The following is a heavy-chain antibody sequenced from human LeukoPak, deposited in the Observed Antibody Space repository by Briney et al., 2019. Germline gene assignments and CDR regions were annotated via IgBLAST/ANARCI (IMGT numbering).Heavy chain of an antibody. Sequence: GASVKVSCKASGYTFTSYDINWVRQATGQGLEWMGWMNPNSGNTGYAQKFQGRVTMTRNTSISTAYMELSSLRSEDTAVYYCARGLSYCSSTSCAYYFDYWGQGTLVTVSS. V-gene: IGHV1-8*01. CDR3: ARGLSYCSSTSCAYYFDY. J-gene: IGHJ4*02. CDR2: MNPNSGNT. D-gene: IGHD2-2*01. CDR1: GYTFTSYD.